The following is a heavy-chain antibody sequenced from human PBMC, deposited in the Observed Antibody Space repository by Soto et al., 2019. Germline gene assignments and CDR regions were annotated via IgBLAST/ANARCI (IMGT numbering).Heavy chain of an antibody. CDR1: GFTFTSSA. Sequence: GASVKVSCKASGFTFTSSAVQWVRQARGQRLEWIGWIVVGSGNTNYAQKFQERVTITRDMSTSTAYMELSSLRSEDTAVYYLAAIAPPHYYDSSGSDAFDIWGQGTMVTVSS. CDR2: IVVGSGNT. CDR3: AAIAPPHYYDSSGSDAFDI. D-gene: IGHD3-22*01. J-gene: IGHJ3*02. V-gene: IGHV1-58*01.